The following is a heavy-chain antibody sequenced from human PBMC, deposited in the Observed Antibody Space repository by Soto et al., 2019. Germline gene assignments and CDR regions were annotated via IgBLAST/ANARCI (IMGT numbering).Heavy chain of an antibody. CDR3: AREGYYDILPGSAPFDY. CDR1: GGTFSSYA. V-gene: IGHV1-69*13. D-gene: IGHD3-9*01. Sequence: SVKVSCKASGGTFSSYAISWVRQAPGQGLEWMGGIIPIFGTANYAQKCQGRVTITADESTSTAYMELSSLRSEDTAVYYCAREGYYDILPGSAPFDYWGQGTLVTVSS. J-gene: IGHJ4*02. CDR2: IIPIFGTA.